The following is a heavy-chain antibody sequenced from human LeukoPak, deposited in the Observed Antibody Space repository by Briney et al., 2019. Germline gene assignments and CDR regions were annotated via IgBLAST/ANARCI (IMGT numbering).Heavy chain of an antibody. CDR2: IYYSGST. D-gene: IGHD6-19*01. Sequence: PSETLSLTCTVSGGSISSYYWSWIQQPPGKGLEWIGYIYYSGSTNYNPSLKSRVTISVDTSKNQFSLKLSSVTAADTAVYYCATTAGSSGWYLSGWGQGTLVTVSS. CDR1: GGSISSYY. V-gene: IGHV4-59*01. CDR3: ATTAGSSGWYLSG. J-gene: IGHJ4*02.